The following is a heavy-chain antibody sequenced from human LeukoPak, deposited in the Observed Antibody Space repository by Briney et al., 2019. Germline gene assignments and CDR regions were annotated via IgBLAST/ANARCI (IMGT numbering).Heavy chain of an antibody. V-gene: IGHV4-38-2*01. J-gene: IGHJ3*02. CDR3: AGRYYDVRSGYYPAAFDT. CDR1: RYSISSGYY. Sequence: SETLSLTCAVSRYSISSGYYWGWIRQPPGKEREGFGSIYHSGSTYSNPSLKSRVTISVDTSKNQFSLKLSSVTAADTALYYSAGRYYDVRSGYYPAAFDTWGQGKMVTVSS. D-gene: IGHD3-3*01. CDR2: IYHSGST.